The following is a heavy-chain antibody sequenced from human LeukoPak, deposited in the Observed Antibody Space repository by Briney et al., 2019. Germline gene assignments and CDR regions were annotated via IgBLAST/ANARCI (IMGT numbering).Heavy chain of an antibody. V-gene: IGHV6-1*01. CDR2: TYYRSKHYN. CDR1: EDSVSSDSAA. Sequence: SQTLSLTCVISEDSVSSDSAAWNWIRQSPSRGLEWLGRTYYRSKHYNDYAVSVKSRITINPDTSKNQFSLQLNSVTPEDTAVYYCARGAGEVAAGGIFNVRLTLYNWFDPWGQGTLVTVSS. D-gene: IGHD6-13*01. J-gene: IGHJ5*02. CDR3: ARGAGEVAAGGIFNVRLTLYNWFDP.